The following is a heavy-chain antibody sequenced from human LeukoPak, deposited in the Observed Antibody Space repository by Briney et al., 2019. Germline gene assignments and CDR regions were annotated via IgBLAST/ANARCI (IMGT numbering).Heavy chain of an antibody. CDR3: ARDRSEYCSGGSCSGLDP. CDR2: ISGSGGST. J-gene: IGHJ5*02. Sequence: PGGSLRLSCAASGFTFSSYGMSWVRQAPGKGLEWVSAISGSGGSTYYADSVKGRFTISRDNSKNTVYLQMNSLRAEDTAVYYCARDRSEYCSGGSCSGLDPWGQGTLVTVSS. CDR1: GFTFSSYG. V-gene: IGHV3-23*01. D-gene: IGHD2-15*01.